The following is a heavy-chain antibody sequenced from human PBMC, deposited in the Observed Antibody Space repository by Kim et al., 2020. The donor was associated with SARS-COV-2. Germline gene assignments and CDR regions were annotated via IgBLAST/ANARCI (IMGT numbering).Heavy chain of an antibody. V-gene: IGHV4-59*09. CDR3: ARGLFSSSSNWYFDL. Sequence: PSLKSRVTISVDTSKNQFSLKRSSVTAADTAVYYCARGLFSSSSNWYFDLWGRGTLVTVSS. D-gene: IGHD6-13*01. J-gene: IGHJ2*01.